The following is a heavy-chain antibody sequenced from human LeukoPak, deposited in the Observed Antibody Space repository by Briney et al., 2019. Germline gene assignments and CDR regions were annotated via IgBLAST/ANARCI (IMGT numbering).Heavy chain of an antibody. CDR1: GYSFTSYW. CDR2: IYPGDSDT. CDR3: ARRPPSSTFSRGAEMDV. Sequence: HGESLKISCKGSGYSFTSYWIGWVRQMPGKGLEWMGIIYPGDSDTRYSPSFQGQVTISADKSISTAYLQWSSLKASDTAMYYCARRPPSSTFSRGAEMDVWGKGTTVTISS. J-gene: IGHJ6*04. D-gene: IGHD2-2*01. V-gene: IGHV5-51*01.